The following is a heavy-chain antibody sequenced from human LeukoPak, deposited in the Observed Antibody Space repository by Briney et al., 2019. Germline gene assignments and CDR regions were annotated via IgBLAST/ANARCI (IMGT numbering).Heavy chain of an antibody. Sequence: SETLSLTCTVSGYSISSGYYWGWIRQPPGKGLEWIGSIYHGGSTYYNPSLKSRVTISVDTSKNQFSLKLSSVTAADTAVYYCARGSYLYYYDSSGYRYAFDIWGQGTMVTVSS. D-gene: IGHD3-22*01. CDR2: IYHGGST. V-gene: IGHV4-38-2*02. J-gene: IGHJ3*02. CDR1: GYSISSGYY. CDR3: ARGSYLYYYDSSGYRYAFDI.